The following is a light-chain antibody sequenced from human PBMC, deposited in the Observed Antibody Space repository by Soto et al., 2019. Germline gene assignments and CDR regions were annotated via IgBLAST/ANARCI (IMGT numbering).Light chain of an antibody. CDR2: AAS. J-gene: IGKJ5*01. CDR1: QSIRSY. Sequence: DIPMTQSPSSLSASVGDRVTITCRASQSIRSYLNWYQQKPGRAPELLIYAASSLQSGVPSRFSGSGSGTDFTLTISSLQPEDFATYYCQQSYSTSITFGQGTRLEMK. V-gene: IGKV1-39*01. CDR3: QQSYSTSIT.